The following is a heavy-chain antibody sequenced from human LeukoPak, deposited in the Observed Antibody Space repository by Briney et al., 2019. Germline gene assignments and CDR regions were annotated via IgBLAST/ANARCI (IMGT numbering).Heavy chain of an antibody. V-gene: IGHV3-23*01. Sequence: GGSLRLSCVASGFTFSNYGMNWVRQAPGKGLESVSGIVGSGVTTYYADSVKGRFTISRDNSKNTLYLHMNGLRVEDTAIYYCARDEIWIQFNYWGQGTLVTVSS. J-gene: IGHJ4*02. D-gene: IGHD5-18*01. CDR3: ARDEIWIQFNY. CDR2: IVGSGVTT. CDR1: GFTFSNYG.